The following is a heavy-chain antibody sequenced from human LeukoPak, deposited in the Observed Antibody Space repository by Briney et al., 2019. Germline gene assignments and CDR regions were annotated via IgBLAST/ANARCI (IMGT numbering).Heavy chain of an antibody. CDR1: GGSFSGYY. J-gene: IGHJ4*02. CDR2: INHSGST. V-gene: IGHV4-34*01. CDR3: ARGYMSGDWRGFDY. Sequence: SETLSLTCAVYGGSFSGYYWSWIRQPPGKGLEWIGEINHSGSTNYNPSLKSRVTISVDTSKNQFSLKLSSVTAADTAVYYCARGYMSGDWRGFDYWGQGTLVTVSS. D-gene: IGHD2-21*02.